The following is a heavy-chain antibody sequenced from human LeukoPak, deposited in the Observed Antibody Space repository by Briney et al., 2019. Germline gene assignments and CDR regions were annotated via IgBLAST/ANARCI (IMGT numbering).Heavy chain of an antibody. V-gene: IGHV5-51*01. CDR2: IYPGDSDT. CDR1: GYSFTSYW. CDR3: ARGPKYDFWSAYPYYFDY. Sequence: GESLKISCQGSGYSFTSYWIGWVRQMPGKGLEWMGIIYPGDSDTRYSPSFQGQVTISADKSISTAYLQWSSLKASDTAMYYCARGPKYDFWSAYPYYFDYWGQGTLVTVSS. D-gene: IGHD3-3*01. J-gene: IGHJ4*02.